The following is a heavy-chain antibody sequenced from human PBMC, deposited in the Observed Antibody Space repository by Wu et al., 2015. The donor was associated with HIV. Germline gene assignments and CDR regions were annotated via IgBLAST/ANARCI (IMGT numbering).Heavy chain of an antibody. CDR3: ARDLVDIVATTGGDY. CDR1: GYIFTDYY. J-gene: IGHJ4*02. D-gene: IGHD5-12*01. CDR2: ISAYNGNT. Sequence: QVQLVQSGAEVKKPGASVKVSCKASGYIFTDYYIYWVRQAPGQGLEWMGWISAYNGNTNYAQKLQGRVTMTTDTSTSTAYMELRSLRSDDTAVYYCARDLVDIVATTGGDYWGQGTLVTVSS. V-gene: IGHV1-18*04.